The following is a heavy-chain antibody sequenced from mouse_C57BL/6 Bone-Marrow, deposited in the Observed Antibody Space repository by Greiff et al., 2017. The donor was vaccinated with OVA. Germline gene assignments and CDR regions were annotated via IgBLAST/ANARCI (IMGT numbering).Heavy chain of an antibody. CDR3: AGRAYSNLYSYAMDY. V-gene: IGHV1-55*01. D-gene: IGHD2-5*01. Sequence: VQLQQPGAELVKPGASVKMSCKASGYTFTSYWITWVKQRPGQGLEWIGGIYPGSGSTNYNEKFKSKATLTVDTSSSTAYMQLSSLKSEDSAVYYCAGRAYSNLYSYAMDYWGQGTSVTVSA. CDR1: GYTFTSYW. CDR2: IYPGSGST. J-gene: IGHJ4*01.